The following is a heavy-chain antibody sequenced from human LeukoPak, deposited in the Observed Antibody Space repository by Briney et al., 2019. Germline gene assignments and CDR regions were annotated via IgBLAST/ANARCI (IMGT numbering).Heavy chain of an antibody. Sequence: PSETLSLXCTVSGGSISSSSYYWGWIRQPPEKGLEWIGSIYYSGSTYYNPSLKSRVTISVDTSKNQFSLKLSSVTAADTAVYYCARINYDYVWGSYRYIWFDPWGQGTLVTVSS. J-gene: IGHJ5*02. CDR1: GGSISSSSYY. V-gene: IGHV4-39*01. D-gene: IGHD3-16*02. CDR3: ARINYDYVWGSYRYIWFDP. CDR2: IYYSGST.